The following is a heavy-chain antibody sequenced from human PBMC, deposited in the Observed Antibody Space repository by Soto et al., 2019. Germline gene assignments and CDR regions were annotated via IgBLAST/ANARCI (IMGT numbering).Heavy chain of an antibody. CDR1: GGSFASSA. D-gene: IGHD3-16*01. CDR2: IIPVFDKA. CDR3: ARLRRDWGDAFDL. V-gene: IGHV1-69*01. J-gene: IGHJ3*01. Sequence: QVQLVQSGADVKKPGSSVKVSCKTSGGSFASSAISWVRQAPAQGLEWMGEIIPVFDKANYAQNFQGRLTITADEPTGTVFMQLSSLRSEDTAVYFCARLRRDWGDAFDLWGLGTFVTVSS.